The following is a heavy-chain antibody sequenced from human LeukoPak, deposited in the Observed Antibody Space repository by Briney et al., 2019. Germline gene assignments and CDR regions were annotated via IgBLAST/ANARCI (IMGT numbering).Heavy chain of an antibody. V-gene: IGHV4-39*07. J-gene: IGHJ3*02. CDR1: GGSISSSSYY. Sequence: SETLSLTCTVSGGSISSSSYYWSWIRQPPGKGLEWIGEINHSGSTNYNPSLKSRVTISVDRSKNQFSLKLSSVTAADTAVYYCARGFVPADESGDAFDIWGQGTMVTVSS. D-gene: IGHD2-2*01. CDR3: ARGFVPADESGDAFDI. CDR2: INHSGST.